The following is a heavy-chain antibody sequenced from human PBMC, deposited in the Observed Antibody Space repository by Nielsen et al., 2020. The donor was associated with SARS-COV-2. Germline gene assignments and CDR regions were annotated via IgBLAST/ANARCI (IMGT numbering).Heavy chain of an antibody. Sequence: GESLKISCEGFGYTFNNYYISWVRQMPGKGLEWMGKINPMDSYTDYSPSFQGHVTISADKSISTAYLQWSSLKASDTAMYYCARHLFDNHNWYRRDYYDGVDVWGQGTTVTVSS. D-gene: IGHD1-1*01. CDR3: ARHLFDNHNWYRRDYYDGVDV. CDR1: GYTFNNYY. V-gene: IGHV5-10-1*01. J-gene: IGHJ6*02. CDR2: INPMDSYT.